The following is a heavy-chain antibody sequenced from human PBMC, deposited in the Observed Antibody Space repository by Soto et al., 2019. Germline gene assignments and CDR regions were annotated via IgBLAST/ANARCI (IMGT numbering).Heavy chain of an antibody. CDR1: GFTFSNYG. D-gene: IGHD3-10*01. V-gene: IGHV3-30*03. CDR3: ARDWVWFGAHPIDY. Sequence: QVQLVESGGGVVQPGGSLRLSCAASGFTFSNYGMHWFRQSPGKGLEWVAVISYDGRNKYYADSVKGRFTIARDNSKNTLYLQMNSLTTEDPAVYYCARDWVWFGAHPIDYWGQGTLVTVSS. CDR2: ISYDGRNK. J-gene: IGHJ4*02.